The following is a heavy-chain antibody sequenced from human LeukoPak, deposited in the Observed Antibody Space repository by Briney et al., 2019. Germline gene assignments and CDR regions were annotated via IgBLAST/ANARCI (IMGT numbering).Heavy chain of an antibody. D-gene: IGHD3-10*01. V-gene: IGHV3-23*01. J-gene: IGHJ5*02. CDR3: AKPTHGSGSLTPFDP. CDR1: GFTFSSYA. CDR2: ITGSGGTT. Sequence: PGGSLRHSCAASGFTFSSYAMSWVRQAPGKGLEWVSAITGSGGTTYYADSVKGRFTISRDNSKDTLYLQMNSLRAEDTAVYYCAKPTHGSGSLTPFDPWGQGTLVTVSS.